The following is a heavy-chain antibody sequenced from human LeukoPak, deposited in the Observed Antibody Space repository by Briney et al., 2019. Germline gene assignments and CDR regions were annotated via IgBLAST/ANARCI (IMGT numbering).Heavy chain of an antibody. CDR2: INHSGST. J-gene: IGHJ4*02. CDR1: GGSFSGYY. V-gene: IGHV4-34*01. CDR3: ARFDILTGYGF. Sequence: SETLSLTCAVYGGSFSGYYWSWIRQPPGKGLEWIGEINHSGSTNYSPSLKSRVTISVDTSKNQFSLKLSSVTAADTAVYYCARFDILTGYGFWGQGTLVTVSS. D-gene: IGHD3-9*01.